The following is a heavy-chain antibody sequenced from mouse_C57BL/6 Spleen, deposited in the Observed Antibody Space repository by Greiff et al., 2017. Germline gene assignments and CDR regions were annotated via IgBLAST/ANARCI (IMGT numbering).Heavy chain of an antibody. CDR3: ARGSYWYFDV. Sequence: EVKLMESGPGMVKPSQSLSLTCTVTGYSITSGYDWHWIRHFPGNKLEWMGYISYSGSTTYNPSPKSRISITHDTSKNHFFLKLNSVTTEDTATYYCARGSYWYFDVWGTGTTVTVSS. J-gene: IGHJ1*03. V-gene: IGHV3-1*01. CDR2: ISYSGST. CDR1: GYSITSGYD. D-gene: IGHD1-1*01.